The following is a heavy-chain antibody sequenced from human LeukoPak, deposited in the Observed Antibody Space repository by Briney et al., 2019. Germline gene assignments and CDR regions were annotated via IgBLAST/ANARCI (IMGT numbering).Heavy chain of an antibody. J-gene: IGHJ4*02. CDR3: VREARGYHYTYFDY. D-gene: IGHD5-18*01. CDR2: VSSGFHA. CDR1: GFTLGGHD. Sequence: GGSLRLSCTASGFTLGGHDMHWVRQIPGQGLEWVAAVSSGFHAFFADSVQGRFTVSREDARNSLYLQMNSLRAGDTAVYYCVREARGYHYTYFDYWGQGTLVTVSS. V-gene: IGHV3-13*01.